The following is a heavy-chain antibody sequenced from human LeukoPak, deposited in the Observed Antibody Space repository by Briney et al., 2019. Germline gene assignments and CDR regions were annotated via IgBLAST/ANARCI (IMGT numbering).Heavy chain of an antibody. D-gene: IGHD3-3*01. V-gene: IGHV1-18*01. Sequence: ASVKVSCKGSGYTFNSHGITWVSQAPGQGLEWMGWISAYHGNTNYAQKLQGRVTMTTDTSTRTAYMELRSLRSDDTAVYYCARGLEWLTRRHTWFDPWGQGTLVTVSS. CDR2: ISAYHGNT. CDR3: ARGLEWLTRRHTWFDP. J-gene: IGHJ5*02. CDR1: GYTFNSHG.